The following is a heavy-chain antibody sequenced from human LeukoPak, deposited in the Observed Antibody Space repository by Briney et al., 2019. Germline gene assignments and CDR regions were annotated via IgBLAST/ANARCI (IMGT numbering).Heavy chain of an antibody. CDR2: IYTSGST. J-gene: IGHJ3*02. D-gene: IGHD3-22*01. CDR3: ARIRDSSGYYLGAFDI. CDR1: GGSISSYY. Sequence: SETLSLTCTVSGGSISSYYWSWIRQPAGKGLEWIGRIYTSGSTNYNPSFKSRVTMSVDTSKNQFSLKLSSVTAAYTAVYYCARIRDSSGYYLGAFDIWGQGTTVTVSS. V-gene: IGHV4-4*07.